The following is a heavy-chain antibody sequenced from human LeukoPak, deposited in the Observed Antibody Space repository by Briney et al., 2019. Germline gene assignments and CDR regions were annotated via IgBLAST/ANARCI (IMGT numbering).Heavy chain of an antibody. D-gene: IGHD6-6*01. J-gene: IGHJ2*01. Sequence: SETLSLTCTVPGGSISSSSYYWGWIRQPPGKGLEWIGSIYYSGSTYYNPSLKSRVTISVDTSKNQFSLKLSSVTAADTAVYYCARHKVWRPFDLWGRGTLVTVSS. V-gene: IGHV4-39*07. CDR3: ARHKVWRPFDL. CDR2: IYYSGST. CDR1: GGSISSSSYY.